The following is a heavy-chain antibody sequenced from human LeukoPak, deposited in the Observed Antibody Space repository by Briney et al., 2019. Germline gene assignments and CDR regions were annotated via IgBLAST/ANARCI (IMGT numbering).Heavy chain of an antibody. CDR1: GYTFTGYY. Sequence: ASVKVSCKASGYTFTGYYMHWVRQAPGQGLEWMGWINPNSGGTNYAQKFQGRVTMTRDTSISTAYMELSRLRSGDTAVYYCARDLLVVPAAISDYWGQGTLVTVSP. D-gene: IGHD2-2*02. CDR3: ARDLLVVPAAISDY. J-gene: IGHJ4*02. CDR2: INPNSGGT. V-gene: IGHV1-2*02.